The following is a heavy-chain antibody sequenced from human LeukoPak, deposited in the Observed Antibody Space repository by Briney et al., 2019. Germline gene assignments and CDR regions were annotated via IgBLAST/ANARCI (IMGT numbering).Heavy chain of an antibody. CDR2: IRYDGSNK. J-gene: IGHJ3*02. Sequence: GGSLRLSCAASGFTFSSYGMHWVRQAPGKGLEWVAFIRYDGSNKYYADSVKGRFTISRDNSKNTLYLQMNSLRAEDTAVYSCARLLAGSGYSRDAFDIWGQGTMVTVSS. CDR1: GFTFSSYG. D-gene: IGHD3-22*01. V-gene: IGHV3-30*02. CDR3: ARLLAGSGYSRDAFDI.